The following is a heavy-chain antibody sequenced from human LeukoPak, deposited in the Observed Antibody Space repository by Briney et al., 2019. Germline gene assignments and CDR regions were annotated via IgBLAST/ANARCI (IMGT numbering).Heavy chain of an antibody. CDR1: GYTFTDYY. V-gene: IGHV1-69-2*01. CDR3: ATGITIFGVAQRPFDY. J-gene: IGHJ4*02. Sequence: ATVKIPCKASGYTFTDYYMHWVQQAPGKGLEWMGRVDPEDGETIYAEKFQGRVTITADTSTDTAYMELSSLRSEDTAVYYCATGITIFGVAQRPFDYWGQGTLVTVSS. CDR2: VDPEDGET. D-gene: IGHD3-3*01.